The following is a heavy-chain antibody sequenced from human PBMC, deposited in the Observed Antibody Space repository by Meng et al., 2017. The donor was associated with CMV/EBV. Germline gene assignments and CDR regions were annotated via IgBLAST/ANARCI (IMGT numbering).Heavy chain of an antibody. D-gene: IGHD2-2*02. Sequence: FTFSSYDMHWVRQATGKGLEWVSAIGTAGDTYYPGSVKGQFTISRENAKNSLYLQMNSLRAGDTAVYYCASGYCSSTSCYTGIEQHWGQGTLVTVSS. J-gene: IGHJ1*01. CDR2: IGTAGDT. CDR3: ASGYCSSTSCYTGIEQH. CDR1: FTFSSYD. V-gene: IGHV3-13*03.